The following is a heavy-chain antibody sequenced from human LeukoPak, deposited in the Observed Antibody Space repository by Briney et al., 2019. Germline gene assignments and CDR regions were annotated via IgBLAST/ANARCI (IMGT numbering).Heavy chain of an antibody. J-gene: IGHJ4*02. Sequence: ASVKVSCKASGYTFTSYYMHWVRQAPGQGLEWMGIINPSGGSTSYAQKFQGRVTMTRDMSTSTVYMELSSLRSEDTAVYYCARDRVVCGGDCYSRPNPGRPSYYFDYWGQGTLVTVSS. D-gene: IGHD2-21*02. CDR1: GYTFTSYY. CDR2: INPSGGST. V-gene: IGHV1-46*01. CDR3: ARDRVVCGGDCYSRPNPGRPSYYFDY.